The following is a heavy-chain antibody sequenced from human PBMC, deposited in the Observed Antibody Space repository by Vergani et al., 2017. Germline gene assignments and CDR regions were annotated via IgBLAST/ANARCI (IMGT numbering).Heavy chain of an antibody. D-gene: IGHD5-12*01. CDR1: GDSISSGVYY. CDR3: AREGYGANWFDP. CDR2: IYYSGST. V-gene: IGHV4-30-4*01. J-gene: IGHJ5*02. Sequence: QVQLQESGPGLVKPSQTLSLTCSVSGDSISSGVYYWNWIRQHPGKGLEWIGYIYYSGSTYYNPSLKSRVTISVDTSKNQFSLKLSSVTAADTAVYYCAREGYGANWFDPWGQGTLVTVSS.